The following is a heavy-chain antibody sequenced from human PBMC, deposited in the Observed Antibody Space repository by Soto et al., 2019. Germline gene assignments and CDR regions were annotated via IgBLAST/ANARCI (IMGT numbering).Heavy chain of an antibody. Sequence: QVQLQESGPGLVKPSQTLSLTCTVSGGSISSGGYYWSWIRQHPGKGLEWIGYIYYSGSTYYNPSLKSRVTISVDTSKNQFSLKLSSVTATDTAVYYCARDRFSTFYYYYYMDVWGKGTTVTVSS. CDR1: GGSISSGGYY. CDR3: ARDRFSTFYYYYYMDV. V-gene: IGHV4-31*03. CDR2: IYYSGST. J-gene: IGHJ6*03.